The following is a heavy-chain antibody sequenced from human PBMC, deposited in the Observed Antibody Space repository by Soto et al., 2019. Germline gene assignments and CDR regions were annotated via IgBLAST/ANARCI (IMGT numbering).Heavy chain of an antibody. J-gene: IGHJ3*02. V-gene: IGHV4-39*01. Sequence: QLQLQESGPGLVKPSETLSLTCTVSGGSISSSSYYWGWIRQPPGKGLEWIGSIYYSGSTFYNPSLQSRVTISVDTSKNQFSLKLNSVTAADTAVYYCARHGTLFRPVDIWGQGTMVTVSS. D-gene: IGHD3-3*01. CDR3: ARHGTLFRPVDI. CDR1: GGSISSSSYY. CDR2: IYYSGST.